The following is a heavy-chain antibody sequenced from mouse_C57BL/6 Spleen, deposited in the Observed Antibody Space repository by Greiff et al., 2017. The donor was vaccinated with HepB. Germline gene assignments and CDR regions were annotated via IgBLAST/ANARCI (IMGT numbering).Heavy chain of an antibody. D-gene: IGHD2-2*01. Sequence: VQLQESGPGLVAPSQSLSITCTVSGFSLTSYGVDWVRQSPGKGLEWLGVIWGVGSTNYNSALKSRLSISKDNSKSQVFLKMNSLQTDDTAMYYCARTYGYDGLYAMDYWGQGTSVTVSS. J-gene: IGHJ4*01. V-gene: IGHV2-6*01. CDR1: GFSLTSYG. CDR3: ARTYGYDGLYAMDY. CDR2: IWGVGST.